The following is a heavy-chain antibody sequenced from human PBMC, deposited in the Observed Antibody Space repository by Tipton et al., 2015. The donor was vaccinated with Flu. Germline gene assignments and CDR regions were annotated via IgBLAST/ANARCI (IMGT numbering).Heavy chain of an antibody. J-gene: IGHJ4*02. V-gene: IGHV4-39*01. D-gene: IGHD3-10*02. CDR2: IYPSGTT. CDR1: SGSIRSTNYF. Sequence: GLVKPSETLSLTCTVSSGSIRSTNYFCAWIRQPPGKRLELIGSIYPSGTTYYNPSLKSRVTISVDTSKSQFSLMLRSVTAADTAVYYRARLSYYDVDLKNFYFDYWGQGALVTVSS. CDR3: ARLSYYDVDLKNFYFDY.